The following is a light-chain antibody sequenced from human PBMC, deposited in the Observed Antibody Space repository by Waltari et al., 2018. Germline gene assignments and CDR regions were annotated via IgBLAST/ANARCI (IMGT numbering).Light chain of an antibody. CDR1: QSVSNN. CDR3: QQYNNWPRT. V-gene: IGKV3-15*01. Sequence: EIVMTQSPATLSVSPGERATLSSRASQSVSNNLAWYQQKPGQAPRLLIYGASARATGIPARFSGGGSGTEFTLTISSLQSEDFAVYYCQQYNNWPRTFGQGTKVEIK. CDR2: GAS. J-gene: IGKJ1*01.